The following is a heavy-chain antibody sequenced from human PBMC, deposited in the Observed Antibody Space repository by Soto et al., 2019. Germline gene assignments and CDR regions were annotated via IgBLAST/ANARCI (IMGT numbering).Heavy chain of an antibody. Sequence: PGESLKISCAASGFTFSSYAMSWVRQAPGKGLEWVSAISGSGGSTYYADSVKGRFTISRDNSKNTLYLQMNSLRAEDTAVYYCAKAGLKYYDILTGPDYWGQGTLVTVSS. CDR3: AKAGLKYYDILTGPDY. V-gene: IGHV3-23*01. J-gene: IGHJ4*02. CDR1: GFTFSSYA. D-gene: IGHD3-9*01. CDR2: ISGSGGST.